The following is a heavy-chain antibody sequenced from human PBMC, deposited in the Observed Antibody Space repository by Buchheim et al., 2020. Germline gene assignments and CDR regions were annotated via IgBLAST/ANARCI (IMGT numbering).Heavy chain of an antibody. CDR2: ISYDGSNK. CDR3: AKGGANYYDSSGYFPPFDY. Sequence: QVQLVESGGGVVQPGRSLRLSCAASGFTFSSYGMHWVRQAPGKGLEWVAVISYDGSNKYYADSVKGRFTISRDNSKNTLYLQMNSLRAEDTAVYYCAKGGANYYDSSGYFPPFDYWGQGTL. V-gene: IGHV3-30*18. J-gene: IGHJ4*02. D-gene: IGHD3-22*01. CDR1: GFTFSSYG.